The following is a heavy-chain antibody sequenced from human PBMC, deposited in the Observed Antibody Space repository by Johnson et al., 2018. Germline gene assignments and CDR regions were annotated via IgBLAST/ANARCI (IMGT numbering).Heavy chain of an antibody. D-gene: IGHD3-22*01. V-gene: IGHV3-64*01. J-gene: IGHJ1*01. CDR2: ISRNGDST. Sequence: EVQLVESGGGLVQPGGSLRLSCAASGFTFSTYAMHWVRQAPGKGLEYVSTISRNGDSTYYANAVKGRFTISRDNSKHTLYLQMASLRAEDLAVYYCARDTSGYSDEYIQYWGQGTLVTVSA. CDR3: ARDTSGYSDEYIQY. CDR1: GFTFSTYA.